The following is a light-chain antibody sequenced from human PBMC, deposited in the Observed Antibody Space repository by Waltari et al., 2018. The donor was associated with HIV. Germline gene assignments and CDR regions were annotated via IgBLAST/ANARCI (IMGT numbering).Light chain of an antibody. CDR1: ALPKKY. CDR3: YSTDNSGHHRV. Sequence: SYELTQPPSVAVSPGQTARITCTGDALPKKYASWYQQKSGQAPVLVIYEDSKRPSGFPERFSGSSSGTTATLTISGAQVEEEADYYCYSTDNSGHHRVFGTGTKLTVL. V-gene: IGLV3-10*01. J-gene: IGLJ2*01. CDR2: EDS.